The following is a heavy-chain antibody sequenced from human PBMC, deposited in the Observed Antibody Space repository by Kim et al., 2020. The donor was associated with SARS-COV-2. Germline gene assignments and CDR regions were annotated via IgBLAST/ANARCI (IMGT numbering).Heavy chain of an antibody. J-gene: IGHJ4*02. CDR2: GGTT. Sequence: GGTTEYAASVKGRFTISRDDSKSSAYLQMNSLKTEDTAVYYCTRAGGGDFWGQGTLVTVSS. CDR3: TRAGGGDF. V-gene: IGHV3-49*02. D-gene: IGHD2-15*01.